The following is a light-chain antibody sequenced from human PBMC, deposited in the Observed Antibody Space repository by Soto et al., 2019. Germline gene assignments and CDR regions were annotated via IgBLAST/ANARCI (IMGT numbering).Light chain of an antibody. J-gene: IGKJ1*01. CDR3: QKYDSAPRT. CDR2: GAS. CDR1: QGISKW. Sequence: DIQMTQSPSSVSASVGDRVIITCRASQGISKWLAWYQQKPGKAPNLLIYGASNLQSGVSSRFSGSGSGTDFTLTISSLQPEDFATYYCQKYDSAPRTFGQGTKVDIK. V-gene: IGKV1-12*01.